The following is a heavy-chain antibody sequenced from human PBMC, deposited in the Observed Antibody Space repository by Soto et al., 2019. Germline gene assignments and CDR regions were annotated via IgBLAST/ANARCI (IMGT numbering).Heavy chain of an antibody. J-gene: IGHJ5*02. CDR1: GGSISSGGYY. V-gene: IGHV4-31*03. Sequence: QVQLQESGPGLVKPSQTLSLTCTVSGGSISSGGYYWSWIRQHPGKGLEWIGYIYYSGSTYYNPSLKRRVTLSVDTSKNQFSLKLSSVTAADTAVYYCARGGLRDEGPWWFDPWGQGTLVTVSS. CDR2: IYYSGST. CDR3: ARGGLRDEGPWWFDP.